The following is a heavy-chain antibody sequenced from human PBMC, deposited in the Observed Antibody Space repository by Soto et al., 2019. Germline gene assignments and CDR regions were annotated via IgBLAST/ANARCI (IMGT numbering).Heavy chain of an antibody. CDR1: VGSISSSDYY. CDR2: SYYTGST. Sequence: QVQLQESGPGLVKPSQTLSLTCTVSVGSISSSDYYWTWIRQSPGRVLEWIGYSYYTGSTYYNPSLNSRLTIAVDTSKSQFSLKLNSMTAADTAVYYCARAPYRGTNSRGAFNLWGQGKMVTVSS. CDR3: ARAPYRGTNSRGAFNL. J-gene: IGHJ3*01. V-gene: IGHV4-30-4*01. D-gene: IGHD2-8*01.